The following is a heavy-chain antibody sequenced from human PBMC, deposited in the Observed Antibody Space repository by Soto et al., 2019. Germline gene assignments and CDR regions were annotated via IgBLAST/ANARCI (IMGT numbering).Heavy chain of an antibody. CDR1: GGTLNTYP. V-gene: IGHV1-69*06. J-gene: IGHJ4*02. D-gene: IGHD1-26*01. CDR3: ATWRHYSGSYCFDY. Sequence: SVKVSCKAAGGTLNTYPINWVRQAPGRRLEWVGQIVPMYDSVNYAENFQGRVTITADKSTKTSFMELTSLKSEDTALYFCATWRHYSGSYCFDYWGQGTLVTVSS. CDR2: IVPMYDSV.